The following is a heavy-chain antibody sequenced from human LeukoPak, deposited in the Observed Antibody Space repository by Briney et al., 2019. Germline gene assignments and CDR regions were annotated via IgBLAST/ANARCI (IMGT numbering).Heavy chain of an antibody. CDR2: ISDDASHK. D-gene: IGHD6-13*01. CDR3: AKNREGYSKLD. CDR1: GFSFSNYG. Sequence: GGSLGLSCVGSGFSFSNYGMHWVRQAPGKGLEWVAVISDDASHKYYADSVKGRFTISRDNSKNTLYLQMDSLRLEDTAVFYCAKNREGYSKLDWGQGTLVTASS. V-gene: IGHV3-30*18. J-gene: IGHJ4*02.